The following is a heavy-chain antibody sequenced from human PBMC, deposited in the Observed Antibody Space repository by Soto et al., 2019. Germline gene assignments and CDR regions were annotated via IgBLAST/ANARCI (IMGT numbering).Heavy chain of an antibody. CDR1: GYTFTSYY. CDR2: INPSGGST. Sequence: ASVKVSCKASGYTFTSYYMHWVRQAPGQGLEWMGIINPSGGSTSYAQKFQGRVTMTRDTSTSTVYMELSSLRSEDTAVYYCARDQSGSYWTTDAFDIWGQGTMVTVSS. D-gene: IGHD1-26*01. CDR3: ARDQSGSYWTTDAFDI. V-gene: IGHV1-46*01. J-gene: IGHJ3*02.